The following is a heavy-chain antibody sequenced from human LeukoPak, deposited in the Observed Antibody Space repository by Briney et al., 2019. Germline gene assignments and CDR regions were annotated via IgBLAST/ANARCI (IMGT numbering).Heavy chain of an antibody. J-gene: IGHJ6*03. D-gene: IGHD2-2*01. Sequence: SETLSLTCTVSGVSINSGGYYWSWIRQHPGKGLEWIGYIYYSGSTYYNPSLKDRVTISVDTSKDQFSLNLSSVTAADTAVYYCARATRTYAAPYYYYYMDVWGKGTTVTVSS. V-gene: IGHV4-31*03. CDR2: IYYSGST. CDR3: ARATRTYAAPYYYYYMDV. CDR1: GVSINSGGYY.